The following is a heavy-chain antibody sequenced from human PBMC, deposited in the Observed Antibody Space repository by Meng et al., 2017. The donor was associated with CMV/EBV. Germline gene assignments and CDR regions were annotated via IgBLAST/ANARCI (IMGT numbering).Heavy chain of an antibody. D-gene: IGHD1-26*01. Sequence: ASVKVSCKASGYTFTGYYMHWVRQAPGQGLEWMGWINPNSGGTNYAQKFQGRVTMTRDNSKNTLYLQMNSLRAEDTAVYYCAKDRRWELLQGWFDPWGQGTLVTVSS. CDR1: GYTFTGYY. V-gene: IGHV1-2*02. CDR2: INPNSGGT. J-gene: IGHJ5*02. CDR3: AKDRRWELLQGWFDP.